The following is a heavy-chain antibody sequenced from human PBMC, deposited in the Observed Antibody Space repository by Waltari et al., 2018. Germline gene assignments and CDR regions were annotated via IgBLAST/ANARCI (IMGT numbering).Heavy chain of an antibody. CDR2: IGGRVIST. J-gene: IGHJ5*02. V-gene: IGHV3-23*01. CDR3: VRDESIIADSRTDNWFDP. CDR1: GFSFRSNT. D-gene: IGHD3-16*02. Sequence: EVQLLESGGGLVQHGGSLRLPCAASGFSFRSNTMSWVRQAPGRGVCAVTGIGGRVISTRSACSLKGLLIISRDNSKNMVYLEMNSLRGEDTAVYYCVRDESIIADSRTDNWFDPWGQGTRVTVSS.